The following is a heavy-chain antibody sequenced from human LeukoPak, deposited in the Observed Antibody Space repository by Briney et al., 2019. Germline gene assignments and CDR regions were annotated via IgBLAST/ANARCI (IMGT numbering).Heavy chain of an antibody. CDR3: ARALWSGPVYYGMDV. J-gene: IGHJ6*02. CDR1: GFTFSNYN. D-gene: IGHD3-10*01. CDR2: ISSTSSYI. V-gene: IGHV3-21*01. Sequence: GGSLRLSCAASGFTFSNYNFYWVRQAPGKGLEWVSSISSTSSYIYYADSMKGRFTISRDNAKNSLYLQMNSLRAENTAVYYCARALWSGPVYYGMDVWGQGTTVTVSS.